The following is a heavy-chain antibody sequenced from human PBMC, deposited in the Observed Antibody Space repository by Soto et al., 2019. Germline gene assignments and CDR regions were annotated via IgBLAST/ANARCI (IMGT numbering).Heavy chain of an antibody. CDR2: ISGSGGST. Sequence: EVQLLESGGGLVQPGGSLRLSCAASGFTFSTYAMNWVRQAPGKGLEWVSAISGSGGSTYYADSVKGRFTISRDNCXXARYLVMNIDRAEGTPVYYGAKSDAAAGTSGSFDPWGQGTLVTVSS. V-gene: IGHV3-23*01. D-gene: IGHD6-13*01. CDR1: GFTFSTYA. J-gene: IGHJ5*02. CDR3: AKSDAAAGTSGSFDP.